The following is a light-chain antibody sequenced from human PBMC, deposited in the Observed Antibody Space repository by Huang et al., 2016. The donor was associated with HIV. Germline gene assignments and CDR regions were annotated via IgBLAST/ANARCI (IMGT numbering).Light chain of an antibody. Sequence: EIVLTQSPGTLSLSPGERATPSCRASQSVSSSYIAWYQQKPGQAPRLLVYGASSRAPGIPDRFSASGSGTDFTLTISRLEPEDFAVYYCQHYSNSPFTFGPGTKVDLK. CDR2: GAS. CDR1: QSVSSSY. V-gene: IGKV3-20*01. CDR3: QHYSNSPFT. J-gene: IGKJ3*01.